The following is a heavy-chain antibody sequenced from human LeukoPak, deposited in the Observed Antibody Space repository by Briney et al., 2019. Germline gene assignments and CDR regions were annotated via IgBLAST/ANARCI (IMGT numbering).Heavy chain of an antibody. D-gene: IGHD3-22*01. Sequence: GASVKVSCKASGYTFTGYYMHWVRQAPGQGLEWMGWINPNSGGTNYAQKSQGRVTMTRDTSISTAYMELSRLRSDDTAVYYCAIGAYYYDSSGPWDYWGQGTLVTVSS. V-gene: IGHV1-2*02. CDR2: INPNSGGT. CDR3: AIGAYYYDSSGPWDY. J-gene: IGHJ4*02. CDR1: GYTFTGYY.